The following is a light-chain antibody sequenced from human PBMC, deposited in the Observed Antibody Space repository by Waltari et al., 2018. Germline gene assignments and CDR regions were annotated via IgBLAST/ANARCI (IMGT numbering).Light chain of an antibody. J-gene: IGKJ1*01. CDR3: LQYNDWPPWT. V-gene: IGKV3-15*01. CDR1: QSVTSN. CDR2: GAS. Sequence: EIVMTQSPATLSVSPGERATLSCRASQSVTSNLAWYQQKPGQAPRLLIFGASTRATDIPARFSGSGSGTEFTLNISSLQSEDFAVYYCLQYNDWPPWTFGQGTKVEIK.